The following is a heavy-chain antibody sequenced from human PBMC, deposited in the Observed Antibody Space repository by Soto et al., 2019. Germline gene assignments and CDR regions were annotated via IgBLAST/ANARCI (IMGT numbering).Heavy chain of an antibody. V-gene: IGHV1-18*04. J-gene: IGHJ4*02. CDR2: ISAYNGNT. CDR1: GYTFTSYG. Sequence: ASVKVSCKASGYTFTSYGISWVRQAPGQGLEWMGWISAYNGNTNYAQKLQGRFTISRDDATKSLYLQMNSLRTEDTAVYYCARDDHTYGVYWGQGTPVTVSS. D-gene: IGHD2-21*01. CDR3: ARDDHTYGVY.